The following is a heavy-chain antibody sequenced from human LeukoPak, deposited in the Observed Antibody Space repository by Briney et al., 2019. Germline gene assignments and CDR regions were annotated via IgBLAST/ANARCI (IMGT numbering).Heavy chain of an antibody. V-gene: IGHV3-74*01. CDR3: ARDSFWSGYYPFDS. Sequence: GGTVRLSCAASGFRFSGYWMHWVRQAPGKGLVWVSLINTDGGRTAYADYVKGRFTISRDNAKNTLYLHMNSLRADDTAVYYCARDSFWSGYYPFDSWGQGTLVTVSS. J-gene: IGHJ4*02. CDR2: INTDGGRT. D-gene: IGHD3-3*01. CDR1: GFRFSGYW.